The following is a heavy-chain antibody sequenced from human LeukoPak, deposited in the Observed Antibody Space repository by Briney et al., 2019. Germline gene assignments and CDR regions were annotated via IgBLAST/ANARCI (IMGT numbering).Heavy chain of an antibody. Sequence: PGGSLRLSCAASGFTFSSYSMNWVRQAPEKGLEWVSSISSSSCYIYYADSVKGRLTISRDNAKSSLYLQMNSLRAEDTAVYYCAREGTWYYDSSGYRDAFDIWGQGTMVTVSS. CDR1: GFTFSSYS. CDR3: AREGTWYYDSSGYRDAFDI. J-gene: IGHJ3*02. V-gene: IGHV3-21*01. CDR2: ISSSSCYI. D-gene: IGHD3-22*01.